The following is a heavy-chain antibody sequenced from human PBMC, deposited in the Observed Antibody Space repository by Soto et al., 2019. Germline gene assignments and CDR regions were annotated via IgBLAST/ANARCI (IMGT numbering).Heavy chain of an antibody. Sequence: QVQLQQWGAGLLKPSETLSLTCAVYGGSFSGYYWSWIRQPPGKGLEWIGEINHSGSTNYNPSLKSRVTISVDTCKNQFSLKLSSVTAADTAVYYCARGGGSGWPYWVQGTLVTVSS. J-gene: IGHJ4*02. CDR1: GGSFSGYY. CDR3: ARGGGSGWPY. D-gene: IGHD6-19*01. V-gene: IGHV4-34*01. CDR2: INHSGST.